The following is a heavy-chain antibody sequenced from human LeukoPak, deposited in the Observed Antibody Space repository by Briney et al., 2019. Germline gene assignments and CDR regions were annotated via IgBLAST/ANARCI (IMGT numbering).Heavy chain of an antibody. V-gene: IGHV3-23*01. CDR1: GFTLSNHW. D-gene: IGHD3-3*01. CDR3: AKVYYDFWSGYQIYYFDY. CDR2: ISGSGGST. J-gene: IGHJ4*02. Sequence: GGSLRLSCAASGFTLSNHWMSWVRQAPGKGLEWVSAISGSGGSTYYADSVKGRFTISRDNSKNTLYLQMNSLRAEDTAVYYCAKVYYDFWSGYQIYYFDYWGQGTLVTVSS.